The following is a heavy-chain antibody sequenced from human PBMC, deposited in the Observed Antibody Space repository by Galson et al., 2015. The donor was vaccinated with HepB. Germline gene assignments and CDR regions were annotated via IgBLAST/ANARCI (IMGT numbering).Heavy chain of an antibody. V-gene: IGHV6-1*01. CDR2: TYYRSKWYN. D-gene: IGHD6-13*01. CDR1: GDSVSSNSAA. CDR3: ARDREWDMAAAGALDY. J-gene: IGHJ4*02. Sequence: CAISGDSVSSNSAAWNCIRQSPSRGLEWLGRTYYRSKWYNDYAVSVKSRITINPDTSKNQFSLQLNSVTPEDTAVYYCARDREWDMAAAGALDYWGQGTLVTVSS.